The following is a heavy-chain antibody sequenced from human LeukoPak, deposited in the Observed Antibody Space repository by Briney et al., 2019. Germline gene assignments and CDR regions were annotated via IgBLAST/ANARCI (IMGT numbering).Heavy chain of an antibody. J-gene: IGHJ4*02. D-gene: IGHD3-10*01. CDR2: IKSKTDGVTT. CDR3: TTGSGNLHFLFDY. Sequence: GGSLRLSCAASGFTFSNAWMSWVRQAPGKGLEWVGRIKSKTDGVTTDYAAPVKGRFTISRDDSKNTLYLQMNSLRSEDTAVYYCTTGSGNLHFLFDYWGQGTLVTVSS. V-gene: IGHV3-15*01. CDR1: GFTFSNAW.